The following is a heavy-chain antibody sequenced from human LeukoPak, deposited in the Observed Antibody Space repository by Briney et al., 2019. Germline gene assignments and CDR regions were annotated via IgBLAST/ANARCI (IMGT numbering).Heavy chain of an antibody. D-gene: IGHD4-23*01. CDR2: IIPIFGTA. J-gene: IGHJ4*02. V-gene: IGHV1-69*01. CDR3: ARDRGAVAHFYFDY. CDR1: GGTFSSYA. Sequence: GSSVKVSCKASGGTFSSYAISRVRQAPGQGLEWMGGIIPIFGTANYAQKFQGRVTITADESTSTAYMELSSLRSDDTAVYYCARDRGAVAHFYFDYWGQGTLVTVSS.